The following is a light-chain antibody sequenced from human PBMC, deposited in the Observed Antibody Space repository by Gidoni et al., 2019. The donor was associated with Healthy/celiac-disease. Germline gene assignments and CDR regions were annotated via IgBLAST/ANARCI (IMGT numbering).Light chain of an antibody. CDR1: QGISSY. CDR2: AAS. CDR3: QQINPIFT. J-gene: IGKJ3*01. V-gene: IGKV1-9*01. Sequence: DIQLTQSPSFLSASVGDRVTITCRASQGISSYLAWYQQKPGKAPKLLIYAASTLQSGVPSRFSGSGSGTEFTLTISSLQPEDFATYYCQQINPIFTFGPGTKVDIK.